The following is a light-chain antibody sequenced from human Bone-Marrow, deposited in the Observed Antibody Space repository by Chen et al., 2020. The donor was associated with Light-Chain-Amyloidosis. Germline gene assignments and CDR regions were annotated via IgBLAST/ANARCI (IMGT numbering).Light chain of an antibody. CDR2: RDT. J-gene: IGLJ2*01. Sequence: SYELTQPPSVSVSPGQTARITCSGDDLPTKYAYWYQQKPGQAPVLVRHRDTERPSGISERFCGSSSGTTATLIISGVQAEDEADYHCKSADRSGTYEVIFGGGTKLTVL. CDR1: DLPTKY. CDR3: KSADRSGTYEVI. V-gene: IGLV3-25*03.